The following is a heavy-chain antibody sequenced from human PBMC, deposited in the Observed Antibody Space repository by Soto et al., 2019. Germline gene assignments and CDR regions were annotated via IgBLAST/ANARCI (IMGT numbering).Heavy chain of an antibody. D-gene: IGHD1-20*01. CDR1: GATFTTFA. CDR3: ARSPGITGTRASQYAMDV. CDR2: IIPIFGTP. Sequence: QVQRVQSGPEGKKPGSSLRVSCKPSGATFTTFAISWGRQAPEQGLEWMGGIIPIFGTPDYAQQFPGRVTISADESTSTAYLELRSLRSEDTAVYYCARSPGITGTRASQYAMDVWGQGTTVTVSS. J-gene: IGHJ6*02. V-gene: IGHV1-69*01.